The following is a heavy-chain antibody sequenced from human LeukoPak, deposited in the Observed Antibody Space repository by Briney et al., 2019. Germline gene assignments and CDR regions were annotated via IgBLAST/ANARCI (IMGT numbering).Heavy chain of an antibody. D-gene: IGHD4-17*01. CDR2: ISWNSGSI. J-gene: IGHJ4*02. CDR3: AKANHYGDYLDY. V-gene: IGHV3-9*01. Sequence: GRSLRLSCAASGFTFDDYAVYWVRQAPGKGLEWVSGISWNSGSIGYADSVKGRFTISRDSAKDSPYLQMNSLRAEDTALYYCAKANHYGDYLDYWGQGTLVTVSS. CDR1: GFTFDDYA.